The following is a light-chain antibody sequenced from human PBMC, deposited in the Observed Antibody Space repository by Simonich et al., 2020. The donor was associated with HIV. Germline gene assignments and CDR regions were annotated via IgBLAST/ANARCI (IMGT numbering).Light chain of an antibody. J-gene: IGLJ2*01. V-gene: IGLV2-14*03. CDR2: DVN. Sequence: QSALTQHRSLSGSPGQSVTISCPGTIIHVGGFNSDSWYQHHPDKAPKLIIFDVNNLPSGVSNRFSGSKSGNTASLTISGLQAEDEADYYCSSSTRSSTVVFGGGTRLTVL. CDR3: SSSTRSSTVV. CDR1: IIHVGGFNS.